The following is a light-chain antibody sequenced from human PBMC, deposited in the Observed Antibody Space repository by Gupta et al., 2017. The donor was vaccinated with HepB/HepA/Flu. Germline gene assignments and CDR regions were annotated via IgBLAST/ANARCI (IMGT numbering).Light chain of an antibody. CDR3: QQYKNWPPLT. Sequence: EIVMTQSPATLSVSPGERATLSCRASQSVSSNLAWYQQRPGQTPRLLIYGASARDTGIPARFSGSGCGTELTLTISSRQSEDFAVYYCQQYKNWPPLTFGGGTKVEIK. CDR2: GAS. J-gene: IGKJ4*01. CDR1: QSVSSN. V-gene: IGKV3-15*01.